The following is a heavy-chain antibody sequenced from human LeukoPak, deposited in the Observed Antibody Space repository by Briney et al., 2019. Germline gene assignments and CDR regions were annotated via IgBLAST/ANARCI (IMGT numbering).Heavy chain of an antibody. CDR3: ARLIPRMTTVTTNWFDP. CDR2: IYHSGST. D-gene: IGHD4-11*01. V-gene: IGHV4-38-2*01. J-gene: IGHJ5*02. Sequence: PSETLSLTCAVSGYSISSGYYWGWIRQPPGKGLAWIGSIYHSGSTYYNPSLKSRVTISVDTSKNQFSLKLSSVTAADTAVYYCARLIPRMTTVTTNWFDPWGQGTLVTVSS. CDR1: GYSISSGYY.